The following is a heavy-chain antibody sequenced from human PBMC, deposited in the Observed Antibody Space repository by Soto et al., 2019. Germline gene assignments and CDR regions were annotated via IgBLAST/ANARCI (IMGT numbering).Heavy chain of an antibody. Sequence: PGGSLRLSCAASGFTFSSYAMSWVRQAPGKGLEWVSAISGSGGSTYYADSVKGRFTISRDNSKTTLYLQMNSLRAEDTAVYYCVKPQPGLMGASQPNWFDRWGQGTLVTVSS. CDR3: VKPQPGLMGASQPNWFDR. D-gene: IGHD1-26*01. V-gene: IGHV3-23*01. J-gene: IGHJ5*01. CDR2: ISGSGGST. CDR1: GFTFSSYA.